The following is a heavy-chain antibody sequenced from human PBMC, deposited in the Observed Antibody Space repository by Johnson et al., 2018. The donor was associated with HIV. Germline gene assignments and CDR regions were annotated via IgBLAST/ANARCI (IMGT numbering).Heavy chain of an antibody. CDR2: ISSNGDTT. V-gene: IGHV3-64*01. CDR3: ARRRGGFDI. Sequence: VQLVESGGGLVQSGGSLRLSCAASGFTFNNYAIHWVRQAPGKGLEYVSGISSNGDTTYYAKSVKGRFTISRDNSKKTVYLQMGSLRPDDMTVYYCARRRGGFDIWGQGTMVTVSS. J-gene: IGHJ3*02. CDR1: GFTFNNYA. D-gene: IGHD3-10*01.